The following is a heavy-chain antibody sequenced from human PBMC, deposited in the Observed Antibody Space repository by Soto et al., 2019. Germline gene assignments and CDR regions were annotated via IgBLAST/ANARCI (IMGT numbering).Heavy chain of an antibody. CDR2: ISGSGGST. V-gene: IGHV3-23*01. Sequence: GGSLRLSCSASGFTFSSYAMHWVRQAPGNWLEFVSAISGSGGSTYYADSVNGWFTISRDNSKNTLYLQMNSLRAEDTAVYYCANWVTTTYYFDYWGQGTLVTVSS. CDR1: GFTFSSYA. J-gene: IGHJ4*02. D-gene: IGHD4-17*01. CDR3: ANWVTTTYYFDY.